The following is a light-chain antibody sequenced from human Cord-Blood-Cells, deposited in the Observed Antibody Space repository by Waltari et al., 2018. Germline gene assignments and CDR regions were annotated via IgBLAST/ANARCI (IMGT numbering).Light chain of an antibody. Sequence: QSALPQPASVSGSPGQSTTTPCPGPSSDVGGLNLVSWYQQHPGNAPKLMIYEGSQRPSGVSNRFSGSKSGNTASLTISGLQAEDEADYYCCSYAGSGTFVFGGGTKLTVL. CDR1: SSDVGGLNL. V-gene: IGLV2-23*03. J-gene: IGLJ2*01. CDR2: EGS. CDR3: CSYAGSGTFV.